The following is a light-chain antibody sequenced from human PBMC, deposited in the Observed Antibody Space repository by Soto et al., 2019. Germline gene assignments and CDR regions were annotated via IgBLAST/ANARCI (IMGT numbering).Light chain of an antibody. CDR1: QSVSSY. CDR3: EQRSNWPPNA. Sequence: EIVLTQSPATLSLSPGERATLSCMASQSVSSYLAWYQQTPVQAPRLLIYDASNRATAILARFSGSGSGTDFTPTISSPEPKDFAVYYCEQRSNWPPNAFGQGTKLEIK. CDR2: DAS. V-gene: IGKV3-11*01. J-gene: IGKJ2*01.